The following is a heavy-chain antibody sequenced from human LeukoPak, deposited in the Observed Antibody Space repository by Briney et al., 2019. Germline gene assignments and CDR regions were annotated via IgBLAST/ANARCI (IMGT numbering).Heavy chain of an antibody. CDR2: ISSSSSYI. D-gene: IGHD6-19*01. CDR3: ARQAVAGTLGY. CDR1: GFTFSSYS. Sequence: GGSLRLSCAASGFTFSSYSMNWVRQAPGKGLEWVSSISSSSSYIYYADSVKGRFTISRDNSKNTLYLQMNSLRAEDTAVYYCARQAVAGTLGYWGQGTLVTVSS. J-gene: IGHJ4*02. V-gene: IGHV3-21*01.